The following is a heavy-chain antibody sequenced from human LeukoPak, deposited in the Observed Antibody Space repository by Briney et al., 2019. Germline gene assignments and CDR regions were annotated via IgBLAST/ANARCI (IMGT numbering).Heavy chain of an antibody. Sequence: PSQTLSLTCAVSGGSISSGGYSWSWIRQPPGKGLEWIGYIYYSGSTYYNPSLKSRVTISVDTSKNQFSLKLSSVTAADTAVYYCASSGYDLNVYYYYYYMDVWGKGTTVTVSS. J-gene: IGHJ6*03. V-gene: IGHV4-30-4*07. CDR1: GGSISSGGYS. CDR3: ASSGYDLNVYYYYYYMDV. CDR2: IYYSGST. D-gene: IGHD5-12*01.